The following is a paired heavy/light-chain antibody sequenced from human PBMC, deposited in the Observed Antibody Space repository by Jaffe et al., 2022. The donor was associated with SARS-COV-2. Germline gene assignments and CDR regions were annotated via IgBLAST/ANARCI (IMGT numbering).Heavy chain of an antibody. J-gene: IGHJ4*02. CDR1: GFTFSNAW. CDR2: IKSKSDGGTP. V-gene: IGHV3-15*01. CDR3: TTGLVVAETPNN. D-gene: IGHD2-15*01. Sequence: EVQLVESGGGLVKPGGSLRLSCAASGFTFSNAWMSWVRQAPGKGLEWLGRIKSKSDGGTPDYAAPVKGRFIISRDDARRTLFLQMNSLKSDDTAVYYCTTGLVVAETPNNWGQGALVTVSS.
Light chain of an antibody. J-gene: IGLJ3*02. V-gene: IGLV6-57*02. CDR3: ESYDNNNPSV. CDR2: EDN. CDR1: SGNIASNY. Sequence: NLMLTQPHSVSESPGKTVTISCTASSGNIASNYVQWYQQRPGSAPTTVIFEDNQRPSGVPDRFSGSIDSSSNSASLTISGLKTEDEADYYCESYDNNNPSVFGGGTKVTVL.